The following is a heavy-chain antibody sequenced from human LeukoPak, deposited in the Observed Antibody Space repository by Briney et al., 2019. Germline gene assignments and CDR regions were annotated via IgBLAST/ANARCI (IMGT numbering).Heavy chain of an antibody. D-gene: IGHD2-15*01. CDR2: ISGSGGST. CDR3: AKGPDCSGGSCQDY. CDR1: GFTFSSYA. Sequence: GGSLRLSCAASGFTFSSYAMSWVRQAPGKGLEWVSAISGSGGSTYYADSVKGRFTISRDNSKNTLYPQMNSLRAEDTAVYYCAKGPDCSGGSCQDYWGQGTLVTVSS. V-gene: IGHV3-23*01. J-gene: IGHJ4*02.